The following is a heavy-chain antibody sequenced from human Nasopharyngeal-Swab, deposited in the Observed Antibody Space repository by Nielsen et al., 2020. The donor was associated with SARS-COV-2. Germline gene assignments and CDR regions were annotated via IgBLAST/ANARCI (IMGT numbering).Heavy chain of an antibody. CDR1: GFTFSSYA. CDR3: ARAVRDIVVVPAAMIYYFDY. CDR2: LSGSGGST. V-gene: IGHV3-23*01. Sequence: GESLKISCAASGFTFSSYAMSWVRQAPGKGLEWVSALSGSGGSTYYADSVKGRFTISRDNSKNTLYLQMNSLRAEDTAVYYCARAVRDIVVVPAAMIYYFDYWGQGTLVTVSS. D-gene: IGHD2-2*01. J-gene: IGHJ4*02.